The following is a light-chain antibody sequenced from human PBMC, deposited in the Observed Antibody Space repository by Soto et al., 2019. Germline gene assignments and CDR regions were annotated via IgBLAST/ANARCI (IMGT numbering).Light chain of an antibody. CDR1: SSDVGGYNY. CDR3: CSYAGRYTYV. CDR2: DVN. V-gene: IGLV2-11*01. Sequence: QSVLTQPRSVSGSPGQSVSISCTGTSSDVGGYNYVSWYQQHPGKAPKVMIYDVNKRPSGVPDRFSGSKSGNTPSLTISGLQSEDEADYYCCSYAGRYTYVFGTGTKVTVL. J-gene: IGLJ1*01.